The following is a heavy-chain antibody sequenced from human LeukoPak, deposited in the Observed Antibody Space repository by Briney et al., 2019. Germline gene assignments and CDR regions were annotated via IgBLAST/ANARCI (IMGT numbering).Heavy chain of an antibody. Sequence: TGGSLRLSCAASGFTVSSNYMSWVRQAPGKGLEWVSVIYSGGRTYYADSVKGRFTISRDNSKNTLYLQMNSLRAEDTAVYYCGRLGNSGYYFDYWGQGTLVTVSS. V-gene: IGHV3-53*01. CDR1: GFTVSSNY. D-gene: IGHD4-23*01. J-gene: IGHJ4*02. CDR3: GRLGNSGYYFDY. CDR2: IYSGGRT.